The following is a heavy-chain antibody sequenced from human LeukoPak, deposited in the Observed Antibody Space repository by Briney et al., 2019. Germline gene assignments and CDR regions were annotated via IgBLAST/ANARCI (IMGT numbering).Heavy chain of an antibody. CDR2: ISGNGDST. V-gene: IGHV3-23*01. D-gene: IGHD7-27*01. Sequence: QPGGSLRLSCAASGFTFSSYAMSWVRQAPGKGLEWVSSISGNGDSTYYADSVKGRFTISRDNSKNTLYLQMNSLRAEDTDVYYCAKEAWGARYFDYWGQGTLVTVSS. J-gene: IGHJ4*02. CDR1: GFTFSSYA. CDR3: AKEAWGARYFDY.